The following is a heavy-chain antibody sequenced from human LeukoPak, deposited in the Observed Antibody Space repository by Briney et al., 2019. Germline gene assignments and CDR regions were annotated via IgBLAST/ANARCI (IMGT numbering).Heavy chain of an antibody. Sequence: GGSLRLSCEGSGFSLSSHPMNWVRQAPGKGLEWVAVIWFDGSNKYYADSVKGRFTISRDNSKNTLFLQINSLRAEDTAMYYCARDRETYGANSPFDYWGRGTLVTVSS. CDR2: IWFDGSNK. J-gene: IGHJ4*02. CDR3: ARDRETYGANSPFDY. CDR1: GFSLSSHP. D-gene: IGHD4-23*01. V-gene: IGHV3-33*08.